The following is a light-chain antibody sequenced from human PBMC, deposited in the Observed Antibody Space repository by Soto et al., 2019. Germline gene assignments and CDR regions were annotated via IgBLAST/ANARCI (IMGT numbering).Light chain of an antibody. CDR1: QDISSW. V-gene: IGKV1D-12*01. Sequence: DIQMTQSPSSVSASVGDRVIITCRARQDISSWLAGYQQKAGEAPKLLIFAASRLHSGVPSRFSGSVSGTDFTLTITNLQPEDFATYYCQQADSFPLTFGGGTKVEIK. J-gene: IGKJ4*01. CDR2: AAS. CDR3: QQADSFPLT.